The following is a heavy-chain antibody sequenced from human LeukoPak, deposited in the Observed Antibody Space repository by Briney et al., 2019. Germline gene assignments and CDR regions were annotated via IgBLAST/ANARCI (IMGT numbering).Heavy chain of an antibody. CDR1: GFTFSSYA. V-gene: IGHV3-30-3*01. CDR2: ISYDGSNK. CDR3: ARDGNTMVRGVIGDAFDI. D-gene: IGHD3-10*01. J-gene: IGHJ3*02. Sequence: SGRSLRLSCAASGFTFSSYAMHWVRQAPGKGLEWVAVISYDGSNKYYADSVKGRFTISRDNSKNTLYLQMNSLRAEDTAVYYCARDGNTMVRGVIGDAFDIWGQGTMVTVSS.